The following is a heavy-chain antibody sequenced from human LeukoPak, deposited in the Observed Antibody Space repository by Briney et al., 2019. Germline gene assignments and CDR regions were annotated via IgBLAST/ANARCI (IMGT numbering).Heavy chain of an antibody. CDR1: GYSFTSYW. CDR2: IYPGDCDT. D-gene: IGHD5-12*01. J-gene: IGHJ3*02. Sequence: GESLKIFCKGSGYSFTSYWIGWVRQMPGKGLEWMGSIYPGDCDTRYSPSFQGQVTISADKSISTAYLQWSSLKASDTAMYYRARRRGVAPHAFDIWGQGTMVTVSS. CDR3: ARRRGVAPHAFDI. V-gene: IGHV5-51*01.